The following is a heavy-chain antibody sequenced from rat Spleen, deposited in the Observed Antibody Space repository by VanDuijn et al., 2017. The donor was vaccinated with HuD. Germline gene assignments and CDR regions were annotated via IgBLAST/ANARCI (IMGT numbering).Heavy chain of an antibody. CDR2: ITNEGIT. V-gene: IGHV3-3*01. Sequence: EVQLQESGPGLLKPSQSLSLTCSVTGYSITTNYWDWIRKFPGNKLQWMGYITNEGITNYNPSLRSRISITRDTSKNQLFLQVNSVTTEDTATYYCGRDNNYKAYWGQGVLVTVSS. CDR1: GYSITTNY. D-gene: IGHD1-10*01. CDR3: GRDNNYKAY. J-gene: IGHJ2*01.